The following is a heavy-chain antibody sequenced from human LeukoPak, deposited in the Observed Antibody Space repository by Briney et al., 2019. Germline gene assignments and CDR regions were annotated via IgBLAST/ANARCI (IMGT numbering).Heavy chain of an antibody. CDR3: ARRRSITMVRGVIIRGSNFDY. CDR1: GGSISPYY. CDR2: ISHSGST. Sequence: PSETLSLTCTVSGGSISPYYWSWIRQPPGKGLEWIGTISHSGSTYYNPSLKSRVTISLDTSKNQFFLRLSSVTAADTAVYYCARRRSITMVRGVIIRGSNFDYWGQGTLVTVSS. J-gene: IGHJ4*02. V-gene: IGHV4-59*04. D-gene: IGHD3-10*01.